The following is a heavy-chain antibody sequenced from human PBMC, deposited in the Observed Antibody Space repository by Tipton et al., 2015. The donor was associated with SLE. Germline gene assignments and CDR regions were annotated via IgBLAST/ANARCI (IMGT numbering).Heavy chain of an antibody. CDR1: GGSMTGSY. CDR3: ARRSIAARADAFDI. Sequence: TLSLTCSVSGGSMTGSYWSWVRQPPGRGLEWIGSIYYSGSTNYNPSLKSRVTMSVDTSKNQFSLKLNSVTAADTAVYYCARRSIAARADAFDIWGQGTMVTVSS. J-gene: IGHJ3*02. CDR2: IYYSGST. V-gene: IGHV4-59*08. D-gene: IGHD6-6*01.